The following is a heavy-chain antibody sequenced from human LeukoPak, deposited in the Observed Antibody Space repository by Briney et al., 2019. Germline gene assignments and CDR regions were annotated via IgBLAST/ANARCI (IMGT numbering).Heavy chain of an antibody. Sequence: GGSLRLFCTTSGFSFSNFGMHWVRQAPDKGLEWLAFIRYDGSNEYSADSVKGRFTISRDNSRNTLFLQMDSLRSEDTAVYYCARDLGIFGDFDYWGQGTLVIVSS. V-gene: IGHV3-30*02. J-gene: IGHJ4*02. CDR2: IRYDGSNE. D-gene: IGHD3-3*01. CDR1: GFSFSNFG. CDR3: ARDLGIFGDFDY.